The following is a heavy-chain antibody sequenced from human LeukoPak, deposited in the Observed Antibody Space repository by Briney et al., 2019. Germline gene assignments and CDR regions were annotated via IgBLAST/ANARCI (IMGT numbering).Heavy chain of an antibody. CDR3: ARDIHYDSSGCYHPHFVY. CDR2: IIPICGTA. CDR1: GGTFSSYA. Sequence: GASVKVFCKASGGTFSSYANSWVRQPPGQGLEWMGGIIPICGTANYAQKFQGRVTITADESTSTAYMELSSLRSEDTAVYYCARDIHYDSSGCYHPHFVYWGEGTLVTVSS. D-gene: IGHD3-22*01. V-gene: IGHV1-69*13. J-gene: IGHJ4*02.